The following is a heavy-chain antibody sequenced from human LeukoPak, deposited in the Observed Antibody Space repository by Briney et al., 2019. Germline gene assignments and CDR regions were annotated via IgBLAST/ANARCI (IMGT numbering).Heavy chain of an antibody. CDR3: ARDSYYYDSSGYYYFDY. V-gene: IGHV1-69*13. CDR1: GGTFSSYA. D-gene: IGHD3-22*01. J-gene: IGHJ4*02. CDR2: IIPIFGTA. Sequence: ASVKVSCKASGGTFSSYAISWVRQAPGQGLEWMGGIIPIFGTANCAQKFQGRVTITADESTSTAYMELSSLRSEDTAVYYCARDSYYYDSSGYYYFDYWGQGTLVTVSS.